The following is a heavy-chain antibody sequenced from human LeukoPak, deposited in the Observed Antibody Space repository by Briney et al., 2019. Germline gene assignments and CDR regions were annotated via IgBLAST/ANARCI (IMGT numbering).Heavy chain of an antibody. CDR1: GFTFSRYG. CDR2: IWYDGSNK. J-gene: IGHJ4*02. CDR3: ASAGDIVATTSFDY. Sequence: GGSLRLSRAASGFTFSRYGMHWVRQAPGKGLEWVAVIWYDGSNKYYADSVKGRFTISRDNSKNTLYLQMNSLRAEDTAVYYCASAGDIVATTSFDYWGQGTLVTVSS. D-gene: IGHD5-12*01. V-gene: IGHV3-33*08.